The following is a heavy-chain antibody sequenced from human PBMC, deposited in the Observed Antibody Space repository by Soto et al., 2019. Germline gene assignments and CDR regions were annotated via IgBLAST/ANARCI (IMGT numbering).Heavy chain of an antibody. CDR2: MNPNSGNT. CDR3: AXXXYGDNVDY. D-gene: IGHD4-17*01. V-gene: IGHV1-8*01. Sequence: QVQLVQSGAEVKKPGASVKVSCKASGYTFTSYDINWVRQATGQGLEWMGWMNPNSGNTGYAQKFQGRVTMTRNTSISTAYXXXTXXXSXDTAVYYCAXXXYGDNVDYWGQGTLVTVSS. J-gene: IGHJ4*02. CDR1: GYTFTSYD.